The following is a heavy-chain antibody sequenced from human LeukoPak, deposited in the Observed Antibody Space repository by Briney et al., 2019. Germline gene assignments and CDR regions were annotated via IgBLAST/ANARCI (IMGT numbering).Heavy chain of an antibody. V-gene: IGHV3-30-3*01. CDR1: GFTFSTFA. Sequence: GGSLRHSCAASGFTFSTFAMHWVRQAPGKGLEWVAVISYHGSNEYYAGSVKGRFTISRDNSKNTLYLQMNSLRVEDTAVYYCARGRTRVDYWGQGTLVTVSS. CDR2: ISYHGSNE. CDR3: ARGRTRVDY. J-gene: IGHJ4*02. D-gene: IGHD1-1*01.